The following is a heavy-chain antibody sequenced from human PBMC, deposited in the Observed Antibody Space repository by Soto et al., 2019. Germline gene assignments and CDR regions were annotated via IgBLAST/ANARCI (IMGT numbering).Heavy chain of an antibody. CDR3: ARGRFVGDIVVVPAARGFDP. V-gene: IGHV1-18*01. D-gene: IGHD2-2*01. CDR2: ISAYNGNT. Sequence: QVQLVQSGAEVKKPGASEKVSCKASGYTFTSYGISWVRQAPGQGLEWMGWISAYNGNTNYAQKLQGRVTMTTDTSTSTAYMELRSLRSDDTAVYYCARGRFVGDIVVVPAARGFDPWGQGTLVTVSS. J-gene: IGHJ5*02. CDR1: GYTFTSYG.